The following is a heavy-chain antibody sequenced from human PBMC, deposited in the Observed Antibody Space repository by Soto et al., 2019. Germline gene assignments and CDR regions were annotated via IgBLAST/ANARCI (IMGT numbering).Heavy chain of an antibody. CDR1: GFTFSRYA. CDR3: AKGDWFDS. Sequence: GGSLRLSCAHSGFTFSRYAMNWVRLAPGSGLEWVSTISYTGAGTYYADSVQGRFTISRDNSRNTLYLQMNSLRAEDTAVYYCAKGDWFDSWGPGTLVTVSS. J-gene: IGHJ5*01. CDR2: ISYTGAGT. V-gene: IGHV3-23*01.